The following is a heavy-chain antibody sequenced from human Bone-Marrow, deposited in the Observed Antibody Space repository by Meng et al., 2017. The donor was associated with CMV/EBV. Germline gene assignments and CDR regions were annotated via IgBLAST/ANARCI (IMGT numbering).Heavy chain of an antibody. CDR3: ARDYILTGYDY. CDR1: GGSISSSSYY. CDR2: IYYSGST. Sequence: SETLSLTCTVSGGSISSSSYYWGWIRQPPGKGLEWIGSIYYSGSTYYNPSLKSRVTISVDTSKNQFSLKLSSVTAADTAVYYCARDYILTGYDYWGQGTLVTVSS. J-gene: IGHJ4*02. D-gene: IGHD3-9*01. V-gene: IGHV4-39*07.